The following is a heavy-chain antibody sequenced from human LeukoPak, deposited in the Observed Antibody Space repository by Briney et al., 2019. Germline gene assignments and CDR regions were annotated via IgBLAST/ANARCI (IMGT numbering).Heavy chain of an antibody. CDR2: IIPIFGTA. J-gene: IGHJ4*02. CDR1: GYTFTSYG. D-gene: IGHD3-22*01. CDR3: ARGENYDSSGYFY. Sequence: SVKVSCKASGYTFTSYGISWVRQAPGQGLEWMGGIIPIFGTANYAQKFQGRVTITADEPTSTAYMELSSLRSEDTAVYYCARGENYDSSGYFYWGQGTLVTVSS. V-gene: IGHV1-69*13.